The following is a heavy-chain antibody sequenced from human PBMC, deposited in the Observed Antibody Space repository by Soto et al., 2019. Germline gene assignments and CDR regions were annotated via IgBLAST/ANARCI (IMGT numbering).Heavy chain of an antibody. D-gene: IGHD3-16*01. J-gene: IGHJ6*04. CDR3: ARLPPRVGGGYYYSGSDS. CDR2: IDPSDSYT. V-gene: IGHV5-10-1*01. CDR1: GYSFTSYW. Sequence: LGESLKISCKGSGYSFTSYWIIWVRQMPGKGLEWMGRIDPSDSYTNYSPSFQGHVTISADKSISTAYLQWSSLKASDTAMYYCARLPPRVGGGYYYSGSDSRGKGTTVPVS.